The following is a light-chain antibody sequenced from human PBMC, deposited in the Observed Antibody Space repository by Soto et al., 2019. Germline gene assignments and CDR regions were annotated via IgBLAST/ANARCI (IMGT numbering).Light chain of an antibody. Sequence: EIVLTQSPGTLSVSPGERATLSCRASQTISSNYLAWYQQKPGQAPSLLIYGTSSRATGIPDRFSGSWSGTDFTLTISRLEPGDSAIYYCQQYVSWTSGQGTKVEIK. CDR2: GTS. J-gene: IGKJ1*01. V-gene: IGKV3-20*01. CDR3: QQYVSWT. CDR1: QTISSNY.